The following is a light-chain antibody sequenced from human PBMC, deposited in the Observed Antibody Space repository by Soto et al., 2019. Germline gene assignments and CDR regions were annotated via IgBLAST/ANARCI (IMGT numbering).Light chain of an antibody. CDR2: GAS. CDR3: QQYGSSPPTLT. Sequence: EIVLTQSPDTLSLSPGERATLSCRASQSVGSTFLAWYQQKPGQAPRLLIYGASSRATGIPDRFSGSGSGTDFSLIISRLEPEDFAVYYCQQYGSSPPTLTFGGGTKVEIK. J-gene: IGKJ4*01. V-gene: IGKV3-20*01. CDR1: QSVGSTF.